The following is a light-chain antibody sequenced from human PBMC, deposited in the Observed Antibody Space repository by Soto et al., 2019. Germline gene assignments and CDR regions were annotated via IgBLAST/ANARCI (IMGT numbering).Light chain of an antibody. J-gene: IGLJ2*01. V-gene: IGLV3-21*04. CDR3: QVWDSSSDHVV. CDR1: NIGSKS. CDR2: SDS. Sequence: SYELTQPPSVSVAPGKTARITCGGNNIGSKSVHGYQQKPGQAPVLVIYSDSDRPSGIPERFSGSNSGNTATLTISRVEAGDEADYYCQVWDSSSDHVVFGGGTKLTVL.